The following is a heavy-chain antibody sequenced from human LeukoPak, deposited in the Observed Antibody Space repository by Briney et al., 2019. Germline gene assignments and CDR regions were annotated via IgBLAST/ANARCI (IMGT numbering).Heavy chain of an antibody. CDR1: GFTFSDYA. J-gene: IGHJ4*02. CDR2: FSYTGRST. Sequence: GSLRLSCAASGFTFSDYAMSWVRQAAGKGLEWVAGFSYTGRSTYYTGSVKGRFTISRDDSKKTVYLQMDTLRAEDTAICFCARHDSFIPFWGQGTLVTVSS. V-gene: IGHV3-23*01. D-gene: IGHD2-21*01. CDR3: ARHDSFIPF.